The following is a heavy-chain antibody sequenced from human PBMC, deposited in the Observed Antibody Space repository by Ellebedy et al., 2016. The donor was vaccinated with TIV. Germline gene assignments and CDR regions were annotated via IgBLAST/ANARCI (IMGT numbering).Heavy chain of an antibody. V-gene: IGHV5-51*01. J-gene: IGHJ4*02. D-gene: IGHD3-22*01. CDR1: GYSFTSYW. CDR3: ASHDSRASHYYFDY. Sequence: PGGSLRLSCKGSGYSFTSYWIGRVRQMPGKGLEWMGIIYPGDSDTRYSQSFQGQVTISADKSISTAYLQWSSLKASDTAMYYCASHDSRASHYYFDYWGQGTLVTVSS. CDR2: IYPGDSDT.